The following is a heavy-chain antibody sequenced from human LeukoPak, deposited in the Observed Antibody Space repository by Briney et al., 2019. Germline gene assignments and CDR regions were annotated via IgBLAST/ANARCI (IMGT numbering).Heavy chain of an antibody. D-gene: IGHD6-19*01. CDR2: ISAYNGNT. J-gene: IGHJ6*02. Sequence: ASVKVSCKASGYTFTSYGISWVRQAPGRGLEWMGWISAYNGNTNYAQKLQGRVTMTTDTSTSTAYMELRSLRSDDTAVYYCARGLTHSSGWYTDYYYYGMDVWGQGTTVTVSS. CDR3: ARGLTHSSGWYTDYYYYGMDV. CDR1: GYTFTSYG. V-gene: IGHV1-18*01.